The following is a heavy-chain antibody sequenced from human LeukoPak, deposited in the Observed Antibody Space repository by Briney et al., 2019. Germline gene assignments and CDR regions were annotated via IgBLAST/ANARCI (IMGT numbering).Heavy chain of an antibody. Sequence: GGSLRLSCAASGFNFSFYSMNWVRQAPGRGLEWVSSVSISSSYIYYSDSVKGRFTISRDNAKNSLYLQMNSLRAEDTAVYYCARDADTTYYDSSGYYLYWGQGTLVTVSS. CDR3: ARDADTTYYDSSGYYLY. J-gene: IGHJ4*02. V-gene: IGHV3-21*01. CDR2: VSISSSYI. D-gene: IGHD3-22*01. CDR1: GFNFSFYS.